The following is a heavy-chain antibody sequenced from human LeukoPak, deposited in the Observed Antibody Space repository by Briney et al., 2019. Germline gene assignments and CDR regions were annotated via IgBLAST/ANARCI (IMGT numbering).Heavy chain of an antibody. J-gene: IGHJ5*02. Sequence: SQTLSLTCTVSGGSISSGGYYWSWIRQPPGKGLEWIGSIYHSGSTYYSPSLKSRVTISVDTSKNQFSLKLSSVTAADTAVYYCARDGDNWFDPWGQGTLVTVSS. CDR2: IYHSGST. CDR3: ARDGDNWFDP. V-gene: IGHV4-39*07. D-gene: IGHD2-15*01. CDR1: GGSISSGGYY.